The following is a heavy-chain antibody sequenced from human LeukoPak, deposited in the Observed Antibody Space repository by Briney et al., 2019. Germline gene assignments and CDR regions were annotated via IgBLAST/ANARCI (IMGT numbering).Heavy chain of an antibody. J-gene: IGHJ4*02. D-gene: IGHD4-11*01. CDR2: ISYDGSNK. V-gene: IGHV3-30*18. CDR3: AKSKNTVTFYYFDY. Sequence: GGSLRLSCAASGFTFSSYGMHWVRQAPGKGLEWVAVISYDGSNKYYTDSVKGRFTISRDNSKNTLYLQMNSLRAEDTAVYYCAKSKNTVTFYYFDYWGQGTLVTVSS. CDR1: GFTFSSYG.